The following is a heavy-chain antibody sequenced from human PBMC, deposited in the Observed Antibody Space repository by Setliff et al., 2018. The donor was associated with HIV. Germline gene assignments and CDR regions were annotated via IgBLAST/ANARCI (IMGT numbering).Heavy chain of an antibody. Sequence: SETPSLTCAVYGGSFSGYYWTWIRQPPGKGLEWIGEITHSGSTNYNPSLETRVTISVDTSKNQFSLKLSSVTAADTAVYYCAKGVAGLQYYYYYMDVWGKGTTVTVSS. CDR1: GGSFSGYY. V-gene: IGHV4-34*01. CDR3: AKGVAGLQYYYYYMDV. J-gene: IGHJ6*03. CDR2: ITHSGST. D-gene: IGHD6-19*01.